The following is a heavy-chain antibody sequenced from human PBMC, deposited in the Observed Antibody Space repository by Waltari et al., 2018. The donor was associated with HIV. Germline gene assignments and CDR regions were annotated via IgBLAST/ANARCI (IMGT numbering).Heavy chain of an antibody. D-gene: IGHD2-2*03. CDR2: IYWNGNK. V-gene: IGHV2-5*01. CDR1: GFSLSTSGVG. Sequence: QITLEESGPTLVKPTQTLTLTCTFSGFSLSTSGVGVGWIRQPQGKALEWLALIYWNGNKHYSPSLKSRVTITKETSKDQVVLKMTNMDPADTATYFCARRPGYCSGTRCYYAHWFDPWGQGTLVTVSS. CDR3: ARRPGYCSGTRCYYAHWFDP. J-gene: IGHJ5*02.